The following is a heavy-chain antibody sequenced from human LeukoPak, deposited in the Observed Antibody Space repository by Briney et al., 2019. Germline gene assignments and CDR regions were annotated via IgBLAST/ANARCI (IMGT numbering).Heavy chain of an antibody. CDR3: AADRGSSSFNWFDP. J-gene: IGHJ5*02. CDR1: GFTFTSSA. CDR2: IVVGSGNT. Sequence: SVKDSCKASGFTFTSSAMQWVRQARGQRLEWIGWIVVGSGNTNYAQKFQERVTITRDMSTSTAYMELSSLRSEDTAVYYCAADRGSSSFNWFDPWGQGTLVTVSS. V-gene: IGHV1-58*02. D-gene: IGHD6-13*01.